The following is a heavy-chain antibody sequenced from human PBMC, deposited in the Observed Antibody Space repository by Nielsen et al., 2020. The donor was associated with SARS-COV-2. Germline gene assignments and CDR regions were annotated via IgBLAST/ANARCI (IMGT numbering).Heavy chain of an antibody. J-gene: IGHJ4*02. V-gene: IGHV3-11*05. Sequence: GRFTISRDNAKNSLYLQMNSLRAEDTAIYYCARDLGYCSGNTCYTVYAYWGQGTLVTVSS. CDR3: ARDLGYCSGNTCYTVYAY. D-gene: IGHD2-15*01.